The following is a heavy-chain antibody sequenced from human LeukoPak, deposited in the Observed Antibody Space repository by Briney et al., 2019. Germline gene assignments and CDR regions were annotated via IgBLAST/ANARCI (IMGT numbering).Heavy chain of an antibody. CDR1: GFTFTSYS. J-gene: IGHJ4*02. Sequence: GGSLRLSCAASGFTFTSYSMNWVRQAPGKGLEWVSSISGSSKHRYYADSVKGRFTISRDNAKNSLYLQMDSLRAEDTAVYYCARDHNDGYFDYWGQGTLVTVSS. D-gene: IGHD1-1*01. CDR2: ISGSSKHR. V-gene: IGHV3-21*01. CDR3: ARDHNDGYFDY.